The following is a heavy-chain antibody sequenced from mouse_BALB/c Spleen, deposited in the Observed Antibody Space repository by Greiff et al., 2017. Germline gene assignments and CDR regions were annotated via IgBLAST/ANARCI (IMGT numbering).Heavy chain of an antibody. CDR1: GYAFSSYW. D-gene: IGHD1-1*01. Sequence: VQLQQSGAELVRPGSSVKISCKASGYAFSSYWMNWVKQRPGQGLEWIGQIYPGDGDTNYNGKFKGKATLTADKSSSTAYMQLSSLTAEDSAVYFCARLVSSYWFAYWGQGTLVTVSA. J-gene: IGHJ3*01. CDR2: IYPGDGDT. CDR3: ARLVSSYWFAY. V-gene: IGHV1-80*01.